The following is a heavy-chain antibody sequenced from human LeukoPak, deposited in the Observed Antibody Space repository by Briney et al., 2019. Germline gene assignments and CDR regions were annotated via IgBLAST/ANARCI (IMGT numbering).Heavy chain of an antibody. CDR2: IDYSGST. Sequence: SETLSLTCTVSGGSISSYYWSWIRQPPGKGLEWIGYIDYSGSTYHNPSLKSRDTISVDTSKSQFSLKLSSVTAADTAVYYCARGTMVRGVIYWGQGTLVTVSS. CDR1: GGSISSYY. V-gene: IGHV4-59*08. D-gene: IGHD3-10*01. J-gene: IGHJ4*02. CDR3: ARGTMVRGVIY.